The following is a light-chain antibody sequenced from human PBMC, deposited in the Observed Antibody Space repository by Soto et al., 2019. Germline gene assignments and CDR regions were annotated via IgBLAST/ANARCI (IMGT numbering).Light chain of an antibody. CDR2: DVS. Sequence: QSALTQPASVSGSPGQSITISCTGTSSDVGGYNYVSWYQQHPGNAPKLMIYDVSNRPSGVSNRFSGSKSGNTASLTISGLQAEDEADYYCSLYTSGNTRVFGTGTKLTVL. CDR1: SSDVGGYNY. J-gene: IGLJ1*01. CDR3: SLYTSGNTRV. V-gene: IGLV2-14*01.